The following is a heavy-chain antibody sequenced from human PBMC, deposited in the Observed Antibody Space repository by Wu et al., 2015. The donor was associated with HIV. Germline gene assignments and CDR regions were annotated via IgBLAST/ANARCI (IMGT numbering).Heavy chain of an antibody. V-gene: IGHV1-2*02. CDR2: INPNSGGT. CDR3: AREKDDYGDYWYFDL. D-gene: IGHD4-17*01. CDR1: GYTFTGYY. J-gene: IGHJ2*01. Sequence: QVQLVQSGAEVKKPGASVKVSCKASGYTFTGYYMHWVRQAPGQGLEWMGWINPNSGGTNYAQKFQGRVTMTRDTSISTAYMELSRLRSDDTAVYYCAREKDDYGDYWYFDLWGRGTLVSVSS.